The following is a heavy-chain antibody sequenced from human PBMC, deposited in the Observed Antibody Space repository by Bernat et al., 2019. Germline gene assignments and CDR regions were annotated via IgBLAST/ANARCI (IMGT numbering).Heavy chain of an antibody. CDR1: GDSVPSNSAA. Sequence: QVQLQQSGPGLVKPSQTLSLTCAISGDSVPSNSAAWNWIRQSPSRGLEWLGRTYYRSKWYNDYAVSVKSRITITPDTSKNQLSLQLNYVTPEDTAVYYCARDGRDYLSFRYGMDVWGQGTTVTVSS. D-gene: IGHD3-10*01. CDR3: ARDGRDYLSFRYGMDV. CDR2: TYYRSKWYN. J-gene: IGHJ6*02. V-gene: IGHV6-1*01.